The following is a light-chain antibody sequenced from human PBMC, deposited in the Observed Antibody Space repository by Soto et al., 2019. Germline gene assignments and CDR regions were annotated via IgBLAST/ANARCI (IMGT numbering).Light chain of an antibody. Sequence: EIVLTQSPATLSLSPGERATLSCRASQSVGTYLAWYQQKPGQAPRLLIYDASNRATGIPARFSGSGSGTDFTLTISSLAPEDFAVYYCQQRRNWPGAFGPGTKLDIK. CDR1: QSVGTY. J-gene: IGKJ3*01. CDR2: DAS. V-gene: IGKV3-11*01. CDR3: QQRRNWPGA.